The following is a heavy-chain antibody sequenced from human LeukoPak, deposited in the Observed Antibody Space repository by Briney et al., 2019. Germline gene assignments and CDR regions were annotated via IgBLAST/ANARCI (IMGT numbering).Heavy chain of an antibody. Sequence: PGGSLRLSCAASGFTFDDYGMSWVRQAPGKGLEWVSGINWNGGSTGYADSVKGRFTISRDNAKNSLYLQMNSLRAEDTALYYCARVVSTVAKPYYYYYMDVWGKGTTVTVSS. D-gene: IGHD4-23*01. V-gene: IGHV3-20*04. CDR2: INWNGGST. CDR3: ARVVSTVAKPYYYYYMDV. CDR1: GFTFDDYG. J-gene: IGHJ6*03.